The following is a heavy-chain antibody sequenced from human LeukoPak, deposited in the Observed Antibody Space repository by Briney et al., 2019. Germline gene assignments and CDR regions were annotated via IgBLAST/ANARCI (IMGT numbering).Heavy chain of an antibody. D-gene: IGHD2-2*01. CDR1: GFSFSSYA. CDR3: AKSVGSCSTTSCYSQSNDF. Sequence: GSLRLSCAASGFSFSSYAMSWVRQAPGKGLEWVSSISGSGGSTYYADSVKGRFTISRDNSKNTLSLQMNSLRAEDTAVYFCAKSVGSCSTTSCYSQSNDFWGQGTLVTVSS. J-gene: IGHJ4*02. V-gene: IGHV3-23*01. CDR2: ISGSGGST.